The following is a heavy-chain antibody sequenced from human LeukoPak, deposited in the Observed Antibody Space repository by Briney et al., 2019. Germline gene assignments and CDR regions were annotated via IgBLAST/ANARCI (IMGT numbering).Heavy chain of an antibody. CDR3: ATISYGGNSFSDAFDI. Sequence: GSSVKVSCKASGGTFSSYAISWVRQAPGQGLEWMGRIIPILGIANYAQEFQGRVTITADKSTSTAYMELSSLRSEDTAVYYCATISYGGNSFSDAFDIWGQGTMVTVSS. D-gene: IGHD4-23*01. CDR2: IIPILGIA. J-gene: IGHJ3*02. CDR1: GGTFSSYA. V-gene: IGHV1-69*04.